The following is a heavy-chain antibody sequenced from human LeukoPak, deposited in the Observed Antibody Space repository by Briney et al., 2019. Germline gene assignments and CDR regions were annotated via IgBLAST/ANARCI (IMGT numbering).Heavy chain of an antibody. Sequence: SETLSLTCTVSGGSISSYYWSWIRQPPGKGLEWIGYIYYSGSTNYNPSLKSRVTISVDTSKNQFSLKLSSVTAADTAVYYCARDPPDLNAFDIWGQGTMVTVSS. D-gene: IGHD1-14*01. V-gene: IGHV4-59*01. CDR1: GGSISSYY. J-gene: IGHJ3*02. CDR3: ARDPPDLNAFDI. CDR2: IYYSGST.